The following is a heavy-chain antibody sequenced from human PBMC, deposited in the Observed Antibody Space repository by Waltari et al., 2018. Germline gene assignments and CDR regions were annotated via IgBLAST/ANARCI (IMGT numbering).Heavy chain of an antibody. V-gene: IGHV4-4*02. J-gene: IGHJ4*02. Sequence: QLQLQESGPGLVKPSGPLSLTCAVSGASMSSTDWWSWVRQSPGKGLQWIGQVQRSGRTNYNPSFASRVTISVDTSTNQFSLKVTSATAADTAVYFCARDRGRGIYLDSWGQGTLVTVSP. CDR3: ARDRGRGIYLDS. CDR2: VQRSGRT. CDR1: GASMSSTDW. D-gene: IGHD2-15*01.